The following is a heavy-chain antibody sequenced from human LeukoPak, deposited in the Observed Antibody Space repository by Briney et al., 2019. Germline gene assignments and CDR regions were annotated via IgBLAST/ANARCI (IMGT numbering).Heavy chain of an antibody. J-gene: IGHJ4*02. Sequence: SETLSLTCTVPGYSISSGYYWGWIRQPPGKGLEWIGSIYHSGSTYYNPSLKSRVTISVDTSKNQFSLKLSSVTAADTAVYYCAREYYYDSSGYCPFDYWGQGTLVTVSS. CDR1: GYSISSGYY. D-gene: IGHD3-22*01. CDR2: IYHSGST. V-gene: IGHV4-38-2*02. CDR3: AREYYYDSSGYCPFDY.